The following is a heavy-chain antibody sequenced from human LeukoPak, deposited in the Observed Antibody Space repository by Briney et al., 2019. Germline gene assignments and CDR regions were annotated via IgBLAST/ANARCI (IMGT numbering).Heavy chain of an antibody. CDR1: GFTFSGYW. D-gene: IGHD5-18*01. CDR2: INNDGSST. CDR3: ASLSDTAMVRLDY. V-gene: IGHV3-74*01. J-gene: IGHJ4*02. Sequence: GGSLRLSCAASGFTFSGYWMHWVRHAPGKGLVWVSRINNDGSSTRYADSVQGRFTISRDNAKNTLYLQMTSLRAEDTAVYYCASLSDTAMVRLDYWGQGTLVTVSS.